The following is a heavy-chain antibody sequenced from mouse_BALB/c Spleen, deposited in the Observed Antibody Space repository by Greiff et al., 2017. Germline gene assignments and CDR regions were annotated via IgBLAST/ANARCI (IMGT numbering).Heavy chain of an antibody. D-gene: IGHD1-1*01. J-gene: IGHJ3*01. Sequence: VMLVESGPGLVAPSQSLSITCTVSGFSLTDYGVSWIRQPPGKGLEWLGVIWGGGSTYYNSALKSRLSISKDNSKSQVFLKMNSLQTDDTAMYYCAKHYYGSSYKDYFDYWGQGTLVTVSA. V-gene: IGHV2-6-5*01. CDR1: GFSLTDYG. CDR3: AKHYYGSSYKDYFDY. CDR2: IWGGGST.